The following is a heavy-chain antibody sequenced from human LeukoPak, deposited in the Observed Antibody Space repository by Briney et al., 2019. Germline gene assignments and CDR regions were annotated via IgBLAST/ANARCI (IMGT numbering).Heavy chain of an antibody. CDR1: GYTFTGYY. Sequence: ASVKVSCKASGYTFTGYYIHWVRQAPGQGLEWLGWINPNSGGTKYAQKFQGRVTMDRDTSISTAYMELSSLRSDDTAFYYCAIESIGGLRFLFDYWGQGTLVTVSS. V-gene: IGHV1-2*02. CDR2: INPNSGGT. D-gene: IGHD5-12*01. CDR3: AIESIGGLRFLFDY. J-gene: IGHJ4*02.